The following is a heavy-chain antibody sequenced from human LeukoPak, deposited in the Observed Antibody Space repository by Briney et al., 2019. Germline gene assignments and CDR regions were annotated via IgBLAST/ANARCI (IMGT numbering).Heavy chain of an antibody. D-gene: IGHD3-22*01. Sequence: GGSLRLFCAASGFTFSSYAMHWVRQAPGKGLEWVAVISYDGSNKYYADSVKGRFTISRDNSKNTLYLQMNSLRAEDTAVYYCARDRPVVVITRAFDYWGQGTLVTVSS. V-gene: IGHV3-30*04. CDR2: ISYDGSNK. CDR3: ARDRPVVVITRAFDY. CDR1: GFTFSSYA. J-gene: IGHJ4*02.